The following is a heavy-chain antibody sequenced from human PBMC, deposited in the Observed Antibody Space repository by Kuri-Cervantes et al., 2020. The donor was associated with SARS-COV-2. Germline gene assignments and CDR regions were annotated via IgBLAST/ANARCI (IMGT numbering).Heavy chain of an antibody. CDR2: ISGSGAVT. D-gene: IGHD3-10*01. CDR3: AKDWSGTSGAGSPVFDY. CDR1: GFTFSIYA. V-gene: IGHV3-23*01. J-gene: IGHJ4*02. Sequence: GGSLRLSCVASGFTFSIYAVSWVRQAPGKGLEWVAGISGSGAVTYYTDSLRGRFTISRDHSKNTVILQMTSLRAEDTAVHYCAKDWSGTSGAGSPVFDYWGQGTLVTVSS.